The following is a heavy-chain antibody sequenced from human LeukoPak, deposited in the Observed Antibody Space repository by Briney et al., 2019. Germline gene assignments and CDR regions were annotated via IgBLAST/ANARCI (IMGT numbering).Heavy chain of an antibody. CDR3: ARGRARDSSGYPNY. V-gene: IGHV4-4*02. J-gene: IGHJ4*02. D-gene: IGHD3-22*01. CDR1: GGSISSSNW. Sequence: SGTLSLTCAVSGGSISSSNWWSWVRQPPGKGLEWIGEIYHSGSTNYNPSLKSRVTISVDTSKNQFSLKLSSVTAADTAVYYCARGRARDSSGYPNYWGQGTLVTVSS. CDR2: IYHSGST.